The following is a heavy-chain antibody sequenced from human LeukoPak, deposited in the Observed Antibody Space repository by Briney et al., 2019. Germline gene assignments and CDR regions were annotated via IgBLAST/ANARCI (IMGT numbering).Heavy chain of an antibody. CDR1: GFTFSSYA. Sequence: GGSLRLSCAASGFTFSSYAMSWVRQAPGKGLEWVSYISGSGGSTYYADSVKGRFTISRDNSKNTLYLQMNSLRAEDTAVYYCAQGYSSRLLPLPYYFDCWGQGTLVTVSS. CDR2: ISGSGGST. V-gene: IGHV3-23*01. J-gene: IGHJ4*02. CDR3: AQGYSSRLLPLPYYFDC. D-gene: IGHD6-13*01.